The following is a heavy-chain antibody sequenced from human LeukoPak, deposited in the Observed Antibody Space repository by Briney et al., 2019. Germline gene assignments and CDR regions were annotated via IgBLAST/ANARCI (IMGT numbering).Heavy chain of an antibody. CDR3: ARGTTVTTLGY. D-gene: IGHD4-17*01. CDR2: IYPGDSDT. Sequence: GESLKISCKASGYSFANSWIAWVRQMPGKGLEYMGIIYPGDSDTRYSPSFQGQVTISADKSISTAYLQWSSLKASDTAMYCCARGTTVTTLGYWGQGTLVTVSS. V-gene: IGHV5-51*01. J-gene: IGHJ4*02. CDR1: GYSFANSW.